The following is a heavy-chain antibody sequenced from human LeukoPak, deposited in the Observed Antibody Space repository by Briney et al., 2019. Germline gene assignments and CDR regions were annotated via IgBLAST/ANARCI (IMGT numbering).Heavy chain of an antibody. V-gene: IGHV3-21*04. D-gene: IGHD4-17*01. CDR2: ISSSSSYI. J-gene: IGHJ3*02. CDR3: AKVYITDYGDYRDAFDI. CDR1: GFTFNSYT. Sequence: GGSLRLSCAASGFTFNSYTMNWVRQAPGMGLEWVSSISSSSSYIYYADSLKGRFTVSRDNAKNSLYLLMNSLRAEDTAVYYCAKVYITDYGDYRDAFDIWGQGTMVTVSS.